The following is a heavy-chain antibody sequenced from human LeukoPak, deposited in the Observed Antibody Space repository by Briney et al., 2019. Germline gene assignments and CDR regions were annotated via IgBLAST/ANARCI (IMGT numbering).Heavy chain of an antibody. D-gene: IGHD6-13*01. V-gene: IGHV3-23*01. Sequence: GGSLRLSCAASGFTVSSNYMSWVRQAPGKGLEWVSAISGSGGSTYYADSVKGRFTISRDNSKNTLYLQMNSLRAEDTAVYYCAKDLSSSWFNAFDIWGQGTMVTVSS. CDR1: GFTVSSNY. J-gene: IGHJ3*02. CDR3: AKDLSSSWFNAFDI. CDR2: ISGSGGST.